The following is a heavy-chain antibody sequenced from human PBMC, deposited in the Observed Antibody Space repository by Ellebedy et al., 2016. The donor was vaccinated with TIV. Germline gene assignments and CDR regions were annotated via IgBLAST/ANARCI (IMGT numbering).Heavy chain of an antibody. CDR3: AKHYSGTYSFDY. CDR1: GFTFSNYG. V-gene: IGHV3-30*18. Sequence: GESLKISXSASGFTFSNYGMHWVRQAPGKGLEWVTAISYDGSNKMYADSVKGRFTSSRDNSKNTLYLQMNSLRAEDTAVYYCAKHYSGTYSFDYWGQGTLVTVSS. CDR2: ISYDGSNK. J-gene: IGHJ4*02. D-gene: IGHD1-26*01.